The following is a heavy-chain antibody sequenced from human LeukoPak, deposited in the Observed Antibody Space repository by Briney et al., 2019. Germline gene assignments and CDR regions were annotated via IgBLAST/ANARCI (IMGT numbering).Heavy chain of an antibody. J-gene: IGHJ4*02. CDR2: ISGSGGST. CDR3: AKAKYYDSSSGPDY. V-gene: IGHV3-23*01. D-gene: IGHD3-22*01. CDR1: GFTFSSYA. Sequence: PGGSLRLSCAASGFTFSSYAMSWVRQAPGKGLEWVSAISGSGGSTYYADSVKGRFTISRDNSKNTLYLQMNSLRAEDTAVYYCAKAKYYDSSSGPDYWGQGTLVTVSS.